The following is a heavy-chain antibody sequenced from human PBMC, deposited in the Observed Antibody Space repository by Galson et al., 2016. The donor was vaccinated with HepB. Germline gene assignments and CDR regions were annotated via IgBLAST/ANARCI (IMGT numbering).Heavy chain of an antibody. CDR3: ARELDHSFYFDY. D-gene: IGHD1-14*01. J-gene: IGHJ4*02. CDR1: GYTFNTYN. V-gene: IGHV1-46*02. Sequence: SVKVSCKVSGYTFNTYNMHWVRRAPGQGLEWMGIIKPSGGNTIYAQKFQDRITMTRDTSTSTVYMELISLRSEDTAVYYCARELDHSFYFDYWGQGTLLTVSS. CDR2: IKPSGGNT.